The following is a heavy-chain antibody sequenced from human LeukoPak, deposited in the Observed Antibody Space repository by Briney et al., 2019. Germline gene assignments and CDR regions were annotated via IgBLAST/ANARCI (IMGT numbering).Heavy chain of an antibody. D-gene: IGHD5-24*01. Sequence: PSETLSLTCAVYGGSFSGYYWSWLRQPPGKGLEWIGEINHSGSTNYNPSLKSRVTISIDTSKKQFSLKLSSVTAADTAVYYCARDGYNVYYYGMDVWGQGTTVTVSS. CDR2: INHSGST. CDR1: GGSFSGYY. CDR3: ARDGYNVYYYGMDV. J-gene: IGHJ6*02. V-gene: IGHV4-34*01.